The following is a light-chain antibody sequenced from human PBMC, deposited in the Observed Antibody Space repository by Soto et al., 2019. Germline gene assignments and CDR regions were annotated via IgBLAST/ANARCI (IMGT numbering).Light chain of an antibody. J-gene: IGKJ3*01. CDR1: QSINSKS. V-gene: IGKV3-20*01. CDR2: NTS. CDR3: QHYGGSFI. Sequence: EIVLTQSPGTLSWSPGEGATVSCRVSQSINSKSLVWYQRKFGQAPRLLIYNTSSRATGLPDRFSGSGSGTDCTLSISRLEPEDFAVYYCQHYGGSFIFGPGTKVDFK.